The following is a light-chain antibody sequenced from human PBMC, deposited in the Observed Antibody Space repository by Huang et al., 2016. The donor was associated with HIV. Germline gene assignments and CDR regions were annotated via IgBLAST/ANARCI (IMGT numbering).Light chain of an antibody. CDR1: ETIASNY. CDR3: QQYGTSPLT. V-gene: IGKV3-20*01. CDR2: GAS. Sequence: EAVLTQSPGTLSLSPGKRVALSCRASETIASNYLAWYRQSPGQAPRLLIYGASNRATDTPDRFSGSGSGTDFTLTITKLEPEDSAVYYCQQYGTSPLTFGQGTRVEIK. J-gene: IGKJ1*01.